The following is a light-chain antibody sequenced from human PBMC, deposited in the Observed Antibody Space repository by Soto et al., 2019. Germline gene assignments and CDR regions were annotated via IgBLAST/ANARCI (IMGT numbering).Light chain of an antibody. Sequence: QSVLTQPPSVSAAPGQKVTISCSGSNSNIGNNYVSWYQQLPGTAPKLLIYDNNKRPSGIPDRFSGSKSGTSATLGITGLQTGDEADYYCGAWADSLSAVFGGGTKLTVL. V-gene: IGLV1-51*01. CDR1: NSNIGNNY. J-gene: IGLJ2*01. CDR2: DNN. CDR3: GAWADSLSAV.